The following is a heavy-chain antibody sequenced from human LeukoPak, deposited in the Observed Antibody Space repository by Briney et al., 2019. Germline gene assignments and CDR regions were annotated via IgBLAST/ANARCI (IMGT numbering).Heavy chain of an antibody. J-gene: IGHJ5*02. D-gene: IGHD1-26*01. CDR1: GFTFSSYA. Sequence: PGGSLRLSCAASGFTFSSYAMSWVRQAPGKGLEWVSAISGSGGSTYYADCVKGRFTISRDNSKNTLHLQMNSLRAEDTAVYYCAKRARVVGAMNWFDPWGQGALVTVSS. CDR2: ISGSGGST. V-gene: IGHV3-23*01. CDR3: AKRARVVGAMNWFDP.